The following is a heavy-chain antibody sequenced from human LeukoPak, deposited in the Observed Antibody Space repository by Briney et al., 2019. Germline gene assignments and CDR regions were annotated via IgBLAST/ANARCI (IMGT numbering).Heavy chain of an antibody. Sequence: ASVKVSCKASGYTFTSYYMHWVRQAPGQGLEWMGIINPSGGSTSYAQKFQGRVTMTRDMSTSTVYMELSSLRSEDTAVYYCSRGPGSYGIDYWGQGTLVTVSS. CDR1: GYTFTSYY. CDR3: SRGPGSYGIDY. CDR2: INPSGGST. D-gene: IGHD1-26*01. J-gene: IGHJ4*02. V-gene: IGHV1-46*01.